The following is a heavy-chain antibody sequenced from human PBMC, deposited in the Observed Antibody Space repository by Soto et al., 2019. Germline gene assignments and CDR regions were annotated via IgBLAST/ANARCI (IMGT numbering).Heavy chain of an antibody. CDR3: ARGLITVFGVVISYYYGMDV. D-gene: IGHD3-3*01. J-gene: IGHJ6*02. Sequence: SVKVSCKASGGTFSSYAISWVRQAPGQGLEWMGGIIPIFGTANYAQKFQGRVTITADESTSTAYMELSSLRSEDTAVYYCARGLITVFGVVISYYYGMDVWGQGTTVTVSS. V-gene: IGHV1-69*13. CDR1: GGTFSSYA. CDR2: IIPIFGTA.